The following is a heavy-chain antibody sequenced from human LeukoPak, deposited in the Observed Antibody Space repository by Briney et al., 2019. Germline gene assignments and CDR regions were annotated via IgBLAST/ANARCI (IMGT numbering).Heavy chain of an antibody. CDR1: GFTFNSYA. CDR2: ISSEGTFK. Sequence: GGSLRLSCVGSGFTFNSYAFHWVRQAPGKGLEWVAVISSEGTFKYYADSVKGRFTISRDKSKKTLSLQMNSLKTEDTAVYYCAGAVVAASTPSDYWGQGTLVTVSS. D-gene: IGHD2-15*01. J-gene: IGHJ4*02. CDR3: AGAVVAASTPSDY. V-gene: IGHV3-30-3*01.